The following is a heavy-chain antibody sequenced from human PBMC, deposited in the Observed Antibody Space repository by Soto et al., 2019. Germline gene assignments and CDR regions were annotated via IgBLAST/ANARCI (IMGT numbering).Heavy chain of an antibody. Sequence: GGSLRLSCAASGFTFSDYYMSWIRQAPGKGLEWVSYISSSGSTIYYADSVKGRFTISRDNAKNSLYLQMNSLRAEDTAVYYCARDNTSYGDYEYYYYYMDVWGKGTTVTVSS. D-gene: IGHD4-17*01. CDR3: ARDNTSYGDYEYYYYYMDV. CDR1: GFTFSDYY. V-gene: IGHV3-11*01. CDR2: ISSSGSTI. J-gene: IGHJ6*03.